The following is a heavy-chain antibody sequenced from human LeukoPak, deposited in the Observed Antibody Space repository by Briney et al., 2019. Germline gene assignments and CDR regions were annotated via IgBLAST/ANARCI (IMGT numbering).Heavy chain of an antibody. CDR3: ARMDSTGGNLKIDY. J-gene: IGHJ4*02. CDR1: GFTFSSYS. V-gene: IGHV3-48*01. CDR2: ISSSSTI. Sequence: GGSLRLSCAASGFTFSSYSMNWVRQAPGKGLEWVSYISSSSTIYYADSVKGRFTISRDNAKNSLYLQMNSLRAEDTAVYYCARMDSTGGNLKIDYWGQGTLVTVSS. D-gene: IGHD1-14*01.